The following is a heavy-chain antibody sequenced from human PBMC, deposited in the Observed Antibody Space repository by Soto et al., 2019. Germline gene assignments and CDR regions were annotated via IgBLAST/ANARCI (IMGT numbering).Heavy chain of an antibody. CDR2: ISGSGGST. V-gene: IGHV3-23*01. Sequence: EVQLLESGGGLVQPGGSLRLSCAASGFTFSSYAMSWVRQAPGKGLEWVSAISGSGGSTYYADSLKGRFTISRDNSKNTLYLQMNSLRAEDTAVYYCAKVRSSGWYYFDYWGQGTLVTVSS. D-gene: IGHD6-19*01. CDR1: GFTFSSYA. CDR3: AKVRSSGWYYFDY. J-gene: IGHJ4*02.